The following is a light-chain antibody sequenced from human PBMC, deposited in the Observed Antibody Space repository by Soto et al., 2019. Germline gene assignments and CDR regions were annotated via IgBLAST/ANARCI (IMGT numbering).Light chain of an antibody. V-gene: IGKV1-6*01. J-gene: IGKJ4*01. CDR3: LQDHNYPLT. Sequence: AIQMTQSPSSLSVSVGDRVTITCRASQGIGNDVGWYQQKPGKAPKLLIYAASSLQSGVPSRFSVSRSGTDFTLTISSLQPEDFATYYCLQDHNYPLTFGGGTKVEIK. CDR2: AAS. CDR1: QGIGND.